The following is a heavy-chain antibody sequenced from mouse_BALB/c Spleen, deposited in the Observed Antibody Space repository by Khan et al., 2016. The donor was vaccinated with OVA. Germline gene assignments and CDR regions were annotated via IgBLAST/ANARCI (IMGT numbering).Heavy chain of an antibody. D-gene: IGHD1-1*01. CDR3: TREWTTFDAMDY. CDR1: GYTFTNYW. CDR2: IYPSDSYT. V-gene: IGHV1-69*02. Sequence: QVQLQQPGAELVRPGTSVKLSCKASGYTFTNYWINWVKQRPGQGLEWIGNIYPSDSYTNYNQKFKDKATSTVDKSSSTAYIQFSSPTSEDSAIYYCTREWTTFDAMDYWGQGTSVTVSS. J-gene: IGHJ4*01.